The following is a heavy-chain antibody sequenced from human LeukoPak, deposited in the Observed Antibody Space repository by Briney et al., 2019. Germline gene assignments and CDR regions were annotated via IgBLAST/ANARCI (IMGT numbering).Heavy chain of an antibody. Sequence: PGGSLRLSCAASGFTFSSYWMSWARQAPGKGLEWVANIKQDGSEKYYVDSVKGRFTISRDNSKNTLYLQMNSLRAEDTAVYYCAGRTRELYFDYWGQGTLVTVSS. D-gene: IGHD1-26*01. CDR3: AGRTRELYFDY. CDR2: IKQDGSEK. J-gene: IGHJ4*02. CDR1: GFTFSSYW. V-gene: IGHV3-7*01.